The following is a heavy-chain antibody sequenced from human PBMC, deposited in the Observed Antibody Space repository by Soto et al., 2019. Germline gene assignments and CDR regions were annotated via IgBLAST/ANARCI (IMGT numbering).Heavy chain of an antibody. CDR1: GFTFDDYD. Sequence: EVQLVESGGGLVQPGRYLRLSCAASGFTFDDYDMHWVRQAPGKGLEWVSGISWNSGSIGYADSVKGRFTISRDNAKSSLYLQMNSLRAEATALYYCAKDKSIVGTTGLFYYGMDVWGQGTTVTVSS. J-gene: IGHJ6*02. D-gene: IGHD1-26*01. V-gene: IGHV3-9*01. CDR2: ISWNSGSI. CDR3: AKDKSIVGTTGLFYYGMDV.